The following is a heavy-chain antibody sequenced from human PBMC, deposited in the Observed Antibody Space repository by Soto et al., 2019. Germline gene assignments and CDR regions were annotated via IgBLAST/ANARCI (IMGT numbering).Heavy chain of an antibody. CDR1: GFSFTGYY. J-gene: IGHJ5*02. CDR2: INAHSGGT. Sequence: ASVKVSCKASGFSFTGYYIHWLRQAPGQGLEWMGWINAHSGGTEYAQKLQGRVTLTRDTSIATAYLTLTSLTSEETALYYCAKDLTRELAYWLDPWGQGTKVTVSS. V-gene: IGHV1-2*02. CDR3: AKDLTRELAYWLDP. D-gene: IGHD1-26*01.